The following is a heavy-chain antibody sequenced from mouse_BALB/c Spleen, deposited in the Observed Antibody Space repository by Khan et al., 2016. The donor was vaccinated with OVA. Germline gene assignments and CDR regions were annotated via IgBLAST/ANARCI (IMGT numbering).Heavy chain of an antibody. CDR1: GYSITSGYV. V-gene: IGHV3-2*02. J-gene: IGHJ2*01. CDR2: ISYSGST. CDR3: ARTARIKY. D-gene: IGHD1-2*01. Sequence: EVQLVESGPGLVKPSQSLSLTCTVTGYSITSGYVWYWIRQFPGNKLEWMGYISYSGSTNYNPSLKSRISITRDTSKNQFFLQLNSVTTEDTATYYCARTARIKYWGQGTTLTVSS.